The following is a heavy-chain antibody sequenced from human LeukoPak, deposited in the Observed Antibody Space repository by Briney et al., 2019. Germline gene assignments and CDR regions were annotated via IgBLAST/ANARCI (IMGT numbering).Heavy chain of an antibody. Sequence: GESLRISCKGSGYSFTSYWISWVRQMPGKGLEWMGKIDPSDSYTNYSPSFQGHVTISADKSISTAYLQWSSLKASDTAMYYCARGGYDSSGYQKNFQHWGQGTLVTVSS. J-gene: IGHJ1*01. D-gene: IGHD3-22*01. CDR2: IDPSDSYT. CDR1: GYSFTSYW. V-gene: IGHV5-10-1*01. CDR3: ARGGYDSSGYQKNFQH.